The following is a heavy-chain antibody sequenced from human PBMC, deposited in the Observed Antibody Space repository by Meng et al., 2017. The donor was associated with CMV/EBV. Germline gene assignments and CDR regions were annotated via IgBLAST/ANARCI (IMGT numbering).Heavy chain of an antibody. CDR3: AKDKEGGPAAHYWGGFDY. D-gene: IGHD2-2*01. CDR1: GFTFSSYG. CDR2: IRYDGSNK. Sequence: GESLKIPCAASGFTFSSYGMHWVRQAPGTGLEWVAFIRYDGSNKYYADSVKGRFTISRDNSKNTLYLQMNSLRAEDTAVYYCAKDKEGGPAAHYWGGFDYWGQGTLVTVSS. V-gene: IGHV3-30*02. J-gene: IGHJ4*02.